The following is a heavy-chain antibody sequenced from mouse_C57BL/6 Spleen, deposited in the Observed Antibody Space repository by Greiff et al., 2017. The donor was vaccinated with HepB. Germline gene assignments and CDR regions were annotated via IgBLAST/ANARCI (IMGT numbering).Heavy chain of an antibody. Sequence: QVQLKESGPGLVQPSQSLSITCTVSGFSLTSYGVHWVRQSPGKGLEWLGVIWRGGSTDYNAAFMSRLSITKDNSKSQVFFKMNSLQADDTAIYYCAKKSYGSSDWYFDVWGTGTTVTVSS. J-gene: IGHJ1*03. CDR1: GFSLTSYG. V-gene: IGHV2-5*01. CDR3: AKKSYGSSDWYFDV. D-gene: IGHD1-1*01. CDR2: IWRGGST.